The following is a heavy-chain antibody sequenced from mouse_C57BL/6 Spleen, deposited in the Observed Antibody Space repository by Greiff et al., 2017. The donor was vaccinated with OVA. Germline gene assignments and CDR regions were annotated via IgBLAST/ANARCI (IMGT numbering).Heavy chain of an antibody. CDR3: ARRYYDYGGAY. D-gene: IGHD2-4*01. CDR2: INPSNGGT. V-gene: IGHV1-53*01. Sequence: VQLQQPGTELVKPGASVKLSCKASGYTFTNYWMHWVKQRPGQGLEWIGNINPSNGGTNYNETFQSKATLTVDTSSSTAYMQLSSLTTEDSDVVYCARRYYDYGGAYWGQGTLVTVSA. CDR1: GYTFTNYW. J-gene: IGHJ3*01.